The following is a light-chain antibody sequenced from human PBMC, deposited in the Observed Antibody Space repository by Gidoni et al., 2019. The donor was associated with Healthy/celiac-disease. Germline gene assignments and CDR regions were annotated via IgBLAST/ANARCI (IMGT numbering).Light chain of an antibody. J-gene: IGLJ2*01. CDR3: AAWDDSLSGVV. CDR2: RNN. V-gene: IGLV1-47*01. CDR1: SSNIGSNY. Sequence: QSALTQPPSASGTPRQRVTISCSGSSSNIGSNYVYWYQQLPGTAPKLLIYRNNQRPSGVPDRFSGSKSGTSASLAISGLRSEDEADYYCAAWDDSLSGVVFGGGTKLTVL.